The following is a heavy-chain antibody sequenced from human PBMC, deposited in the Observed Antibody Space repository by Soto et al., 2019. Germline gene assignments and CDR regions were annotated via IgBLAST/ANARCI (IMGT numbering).Heavy chain of an antibody. CDR1: GFTFSNAW. Sequence: EVQLVESGGGLVKPGGSLRLSCAASGFTFSNAWMNWVRQAPGKGLEWVGRIKSKTDGGTTDYAAPVKGRFTISRDDSKNTLYPQMNSLKTEDTAVYYCTPPPEETTNLDYWGQGTLVTVSS. D-gene: IGHD4-17*01. V-gene: IGHV3-15*07. J-gene: IGHJ4*02. CDR3: TPPPEETTNLDY. CDR2: IKSKTDGGTT.